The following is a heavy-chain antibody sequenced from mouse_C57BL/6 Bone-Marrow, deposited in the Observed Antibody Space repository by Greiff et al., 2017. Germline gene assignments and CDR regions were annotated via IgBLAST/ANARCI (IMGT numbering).Heavy chain of an antibody. J-gene: IGHJ2*01. D-gene: IGHD1-1*01. V-gene: IGHV1-9*01. CDR2: ILPGSGST. Sequence: QVQLQQSGAELMKPGASVKLSCKATGYTFTGYWIEWVKQRPGHGLEWIGEILPGSGSTNDNEKFKGKATFTADTSSNTAYMQLSSLTTEDSAIXYCARYGVTTVVYFDYWGQGTTLTVSS. CDR1: GYTFTGYW. CDR3: ARYGVTTVVYFDY.